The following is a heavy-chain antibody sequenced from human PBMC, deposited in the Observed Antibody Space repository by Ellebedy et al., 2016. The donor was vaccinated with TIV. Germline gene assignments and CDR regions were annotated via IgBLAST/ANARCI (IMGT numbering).Heavy chain of an antibody. Sequence: GGSLRLXXAATGFTFSSYGRHWVRQAPGKGLEWVAVIWYDGTNKYYDDSVKGRFTISRDNSNNTLYLQMNSLRAEDTAVYYCAKYRYGNIWTDYGTDVWGQGTTVTVS. J-gene: IGHJ6*02. D-gene: IGHD3-16*02. CDR1: GFTFSSYG. CDR3: AKYRYGNIWTDYGTDV. CDR2: IWYDGTNK. V-gene: IGHV3-33*06.